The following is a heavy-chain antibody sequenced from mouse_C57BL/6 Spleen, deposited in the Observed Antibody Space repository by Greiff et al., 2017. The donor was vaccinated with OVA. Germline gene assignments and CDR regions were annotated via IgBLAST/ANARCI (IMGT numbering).Heavy chain of an antibody. CDR3: ARSGDGPRREFAY. Sequence: VQLQQSGAELVKPGASVKLSCKASGYTFTSYWMQWVKQRPGQGLEWIGEIDPSDSYTNYNQKFKGKATLTVDTSSSTAYMQLSSLTSEDSAVDYCARSGDGPRREFAYWGQGTLVTVSA. CDR2: IDPSDSYT. J-gene: IGHJ3*01. D-gene: IGHD2-3*01. V-gene: IGHV1-50*01. CDR1: GYTFTSYW.